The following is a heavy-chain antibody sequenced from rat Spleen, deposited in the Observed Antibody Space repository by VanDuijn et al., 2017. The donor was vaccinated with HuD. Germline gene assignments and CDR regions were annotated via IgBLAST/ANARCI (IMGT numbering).Heavy chain of an antibody. CDR3: TAHGNRISRFAY. J-gene: IGHJ3*01. Sequence: EVQLVESGGGLVQPGRSLKLSCAASGFTFSSFAMAWVRQAPGKGLEWVSSINPDGGGTCYPDSVKGRFTISRDNAENTVYLQMNSLRSEDTATYYCTAHGNRISRFAYWGQGTLVTVSS. CDR1: GFTFSSFA. V-gene: IGHV5-58*01. CDR2: INPDGGGT. D-gene: IGHD2-7*01.